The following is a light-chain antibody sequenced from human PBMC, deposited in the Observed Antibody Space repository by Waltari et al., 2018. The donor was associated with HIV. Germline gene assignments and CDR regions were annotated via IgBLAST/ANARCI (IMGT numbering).Light chain of an antibody. J-gene: IGLJ2*01. Sequence: QSGLTQPPSASGTPGQRVTISCSGGRFNIGSNSVTWYQQLPGAAPRLLIYNSNQRPSGVPDRFPGSKSGTSASLAISGLQSEDEADYYCAAWDDNLNGLFGGGTKLTVL. CDR3: AAWDDNLNGL. V-gene: IGLV1-44*01. CDR2: NSN. CDR1: RFNIGSNS.